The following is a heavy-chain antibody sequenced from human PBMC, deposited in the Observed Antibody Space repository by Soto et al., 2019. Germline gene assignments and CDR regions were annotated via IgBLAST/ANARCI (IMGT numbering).Heavy chain of an antibody. CDR1: GFTFSNYW. J-gene: IGHJ3*01. CDR2: IKSDGSEK. CDR3: AGVRYGSSLFDF. Sequence: EVQLMESGGGLVQPGGSLTLSCAASGFTFSNYWMSWVRQAPGMGLEWVANIKSDGSEKYYVDSVKGRFTISRDNTKNSLSPQMNSLRAEDTAVYYCAGVRYGSSLFDFWGQGTMVTVSS. D-gene: IGHD6-13*01. V-gene: IGHV3-7*03.